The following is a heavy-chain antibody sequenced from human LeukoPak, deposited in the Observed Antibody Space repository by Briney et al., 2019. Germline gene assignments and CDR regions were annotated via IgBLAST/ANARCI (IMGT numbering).Heavy chain of an antibody. CDR1: GGSFSGYY. Sequence: SETLSLTCAVYGGSFSGYYWSWIRQPPGKGLEWIGRIYTSGSTKYNPSLKSRVTISLDTSKNQFSLKLSSVTAADTAVYYCATSSSWYGRFDYWGQGTLVTVSS. CDR2: IYTSGST. V-gene: IGHV4-59*10. D-gene: IGHD6-13*01. J-gene: IGHJ4*02. CDR3: ATSSSWYGRFDY.